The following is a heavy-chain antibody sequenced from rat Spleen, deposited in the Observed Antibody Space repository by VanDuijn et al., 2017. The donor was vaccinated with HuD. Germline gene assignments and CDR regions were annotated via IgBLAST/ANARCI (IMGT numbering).Heavy chain of an antibody. J-gene: IGHJ2*01. V-gene: IGHV5-7*01. CDR2: ISYDGSST. CDR3: ARQAWGVNYFDY. CDR1: GFTFSNYD. D-gene: IGHD5-1*01. Sequence: EVQLVESGGGLVQPGRFLKLSCAASGFTFSNYDMAWVRQAPKKGLEWVATISYDGSSTNYRDSVKGRFTISRDNAKSTLYLQMDSLRSEDTATYYCARQAWGVNYFDYWGQGVMVTVSS.